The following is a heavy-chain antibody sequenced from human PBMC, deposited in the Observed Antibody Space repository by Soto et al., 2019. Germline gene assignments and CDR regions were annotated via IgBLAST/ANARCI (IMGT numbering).Heavy chain of an antibody. CDR2: IYPGDSDT. V-gene: IGHV5-51*01. CDR3: AREADVWGSYRYTDY. D-gene: IGHD3-16*02. J-gene: IGHJ4*02. Sequence: GESLKISCKGSGYSFTSYWIGWVRQMPGKGLEWMGIIYPGDSDTRYSPSFQGQVTISADKSISTAYLQWSSLKASDTAMYYCAREADVWGSYRYTDYWGQGTLVTVS. CDR1: GYSFTSYW.